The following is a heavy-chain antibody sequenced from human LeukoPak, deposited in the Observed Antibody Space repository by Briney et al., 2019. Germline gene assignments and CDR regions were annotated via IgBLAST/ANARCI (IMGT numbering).Heavy chain of an antibody. CDR1: GYTFTSYA. Sequence: ASVKLSCKASGYTFTSYAMHWVRQAPGQRLEWMGWINAGNGNTKYSQKFQGRVTITRDTSASTAYMELSSLRSEDTAVYYCARDPLPSRGWELLNYFDYWGQGTLVTVSS. D-gene: IGHD1-26*01. CDR3: ARDPLPSRGWELLNYFDY. CDR2: INAGNGNT. J-gene: IGHJ4*02. V-gene: IGHV1-3*01.